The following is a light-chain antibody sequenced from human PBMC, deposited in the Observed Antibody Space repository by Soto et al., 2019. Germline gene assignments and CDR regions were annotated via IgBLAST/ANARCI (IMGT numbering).Light chain of an antibody. J-gene: IGKJ1*01. CDR3: LQDYNDPRT. CDR2: GAS. Sequence: AIQMTQSPSSLSASVGDRVTITCRASQDISDELGWYQQKPGEAPKLLIYGASSIQIGVPSRFTGSGSGTDFTLTISSLEPEDFATFYCLQDYNDPRTFGQGTRV. V-gene: IGKV1-6*01. CDR1: QDISDE.